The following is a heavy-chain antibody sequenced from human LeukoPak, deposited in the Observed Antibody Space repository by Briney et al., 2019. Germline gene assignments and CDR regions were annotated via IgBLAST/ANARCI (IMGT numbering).Heavy chain of an antibody. CDR2: ISDSTSTI. J-gene: IGHJ4*02. V-gene: IGHV3-48*01. D-gene: IGHD6-19*01. Sequence: PGGSLRLSCAASGCTFSTYSMNWVRQAPGKGLEWVSYISDSTSTIYYADSVKGRFTISRDNAKNSLYLQMNSLRAEDTAVYYCARDLTSGWYGWDYWGQGTLVTVSS. CDR1: GCTFSTYS. CDR3: ARDLTSGWYGWDY.